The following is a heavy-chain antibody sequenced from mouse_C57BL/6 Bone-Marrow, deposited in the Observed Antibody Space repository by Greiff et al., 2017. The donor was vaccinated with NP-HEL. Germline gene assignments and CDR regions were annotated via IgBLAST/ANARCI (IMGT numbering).Heavy chain of an antibody. CDR3: ARHGRGYFDV. V-gene: IGHV5-12*01. CDR1: GFTFSDYY. J-gene: IGHJ1*03. CDR2: ISNGGGST. Sequence: EVKLMESGGGLVQPGGSLKLSCAASGFTFSDYYMYWVRQTPEKRLEWVAYISNGGGSTYYPDPVKGRFTISRDNAKNTLYLQMSRLKSEDTAMYYCARHGRGYFDVGGTGTTVTVSS.